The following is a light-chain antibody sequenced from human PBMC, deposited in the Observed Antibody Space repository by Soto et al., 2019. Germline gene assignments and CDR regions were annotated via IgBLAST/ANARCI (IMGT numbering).Light chain of an antibody. CDR2: GAS. V-gene: IGKV3-20*01. Sequence: EIVLTQSPGTLSLSPGERATLSCRASQSVSSNYLAWYQQKPGQAPRLLIYGASSRATGLPDRFSGSGSGTDFTLTISRLEPEDFAVYYCQQYGKSRFIFGPGTRVDIK. CDR3: QQYGKSRFI. J-gene: IGKJ3*01. CDR1: QSVSSNY.